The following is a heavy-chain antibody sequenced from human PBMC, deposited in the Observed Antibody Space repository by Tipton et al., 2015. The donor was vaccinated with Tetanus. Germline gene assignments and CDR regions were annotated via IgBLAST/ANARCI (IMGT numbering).Heavy chain of an antibody. Sequence: SLRLSCAASGFTFDDYTMHWVRQAPGKGLQWVSLISWDGGSTYYADSVKGRFTISRDNSKNSLYLQMNNLRTEDTALYYCAKGREYSSSALDYWGQRPLVTVSS. D-gene: IGHD6-6*01. V-gene: IGHV3-43*01. CDR2: ISWDGGST. CDR3: AKGREYSSSALDY. CDR1: GFTFDDYT. J-gene: IGHJ4*02.